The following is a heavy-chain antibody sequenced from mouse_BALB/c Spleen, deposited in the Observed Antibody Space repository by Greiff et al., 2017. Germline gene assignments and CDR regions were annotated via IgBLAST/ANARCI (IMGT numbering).Heavy chain of an antibody. CDR1: GYTFTSYY. D-gene: IGHD2-10*02. J-gene: IGHJ4*01. CDR3: TRSYGNYAMDY. V-gene: IGHV1S81*02. CDR2: INPSNGGT. Sequence: QGQLQQSGAELVKPGASVKLSCKASGYTFTSYYMYWVKQRPGQGLEWIGEINPSNGGTNFNEKFKSKATLTVDKSSSTAYMQLSSLTSEDSAVYYCTRSYGNYAMDYWGQGTSVTVSS.